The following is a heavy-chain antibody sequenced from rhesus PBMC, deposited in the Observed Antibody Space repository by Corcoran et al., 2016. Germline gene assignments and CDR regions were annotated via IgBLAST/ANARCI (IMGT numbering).Heavy chain of an antibody. CDR1: GYSISSGYG. Sequence: QVQLQESGPGLVKPSETLSLTCAVSGYSISSGYGWSWIRQPPGKGLGWIGYSGGRIGRPNDNPSLKSRITISKDTSKNQFTLKLSSVTAADTAVYYCARGEVGGSFDVWGAGVLVTVSS. D-gene: IGHD5-42*01. CDR3: ARGEVGGSFDV. J-gene: IGHJ5-1*01. CDR2: SGGRIGRP. V-gene: IGHV4-127*01.